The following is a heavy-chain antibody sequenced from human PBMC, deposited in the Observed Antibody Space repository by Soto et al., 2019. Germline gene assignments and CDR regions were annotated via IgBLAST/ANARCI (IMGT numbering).Heavy chain of an antibody. CDR1: GRSISSYY. Sequence: QVQLQESGPGLVKPSETLSLTCTVSGRSISSYYWSWIRQPPGKGLEWIGYISYSGSTNYNPSLRSRVTISVDTSTNQFSLKLSSVTAAETAVYYCAREYSSSWYYFDYWGQGTLVTVSS. J-gene: IGHJ4*02. D-gene: IGHD6-13*01. CDR2: ISYSGST. V-gene: IGHV4-59*01. CDR3: AREYSSSWYYFDY.